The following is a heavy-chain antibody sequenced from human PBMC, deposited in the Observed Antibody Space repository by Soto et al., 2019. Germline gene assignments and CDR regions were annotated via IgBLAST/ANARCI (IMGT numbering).Heavy chain of an antibody. J-gene: IGHJ4*02. CDR1: GGSISSYY. V-gene: IGHV4-59*01. CDR2: IYYSGST. CDR3: ARGTTVTTLFDY. Sequence: SETLSLTCTFSGGSISSYYWSWIRQPPGKGLEWIGYIYYSGSTNYNPSLKSRVTISVDTSKNQFSLKLSSVTAADTAVYYCARGTTVTTLFDYWGQGTLVTVSS. D-gene: IGHD4-17*01.